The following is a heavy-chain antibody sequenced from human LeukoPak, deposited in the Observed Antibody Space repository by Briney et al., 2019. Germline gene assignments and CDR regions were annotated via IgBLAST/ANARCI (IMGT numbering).Heavy chain of an antibody. Sequence: GGSLRLSCAASGFTVSSNYMSWVRQAPGKGLEWVSVIYSGGNTYYADSVRGRFTISRDNSRNTVSLQMNSLRDEDTAVYFCAVSRIVGAVDVFDMWGQGTMVTVSS. CDR1: GFTVSSNY. CDR2: IYSGGNT. CDR3: AVSRIVGAVDVFDM. J-gene: IGHJ3*02. D-gene: IGHD1-26*01. V-gene: IGHV3-66*01.